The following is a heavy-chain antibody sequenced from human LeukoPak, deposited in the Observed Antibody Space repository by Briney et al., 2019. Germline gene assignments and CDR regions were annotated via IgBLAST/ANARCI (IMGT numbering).Heavy chain of an antibody. J-gene: IGHJ3*02. CDR2: INTDGTST. Sequence: PAGSLRLSCAASAFTFTNYWMHWVRQAPGKELVWVSRINTDGTSTNYADSVKGRFTISRDNAKKTLYLQMNSLRAEDTAVYYCAKENRLTYYYDSSGNWIWGQGTMVTVSS. CDR1: AFTFTNYW. V-gene: IGHV3-74*01. CDR3: AKENRLTYYYDSSGNWI. D-gene: IGHD3-22*01.